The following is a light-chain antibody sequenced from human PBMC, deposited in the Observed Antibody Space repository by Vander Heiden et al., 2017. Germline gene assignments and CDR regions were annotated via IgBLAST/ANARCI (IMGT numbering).Light chain of an antibody. CDR1: KLGDKY. CDR3: QAWDSSTAV. J-gene: IGLJ2*01. Sequence: SYEVTQPPSVSVSPGQTASITCSGDKLGDKYACWYQQKPGQSTVLVIYQDNKRPSGIPERFSGSNSGNTATLTISGTQAIDEADYYCQAWDSSTAVFGGGTKLTVL. CDR2: QDN. V-gene: IGLV3-1*01.